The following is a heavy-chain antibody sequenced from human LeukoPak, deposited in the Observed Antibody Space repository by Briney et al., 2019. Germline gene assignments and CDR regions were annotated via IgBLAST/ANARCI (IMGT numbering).Heavy chain of an antibody. D-gene: IGHD5-18*01. CDR3: ARAKDSYGYSGFDH. CDR2: ISAYNGNT. CDR1: GYTFTSYG. V-gene: IGHV1-18*01. Sequence: EASVKVSCKASGYTFTSYGISWVRQAPGQGLEWMGWISAYNGNTNYAQKLQGRVTMTTDTSTSTAYMELRSLRSDDTAVYYCARAKDSYGYSGFDHWGQGTLVTVSS. J-gene: IGHJ4*02.